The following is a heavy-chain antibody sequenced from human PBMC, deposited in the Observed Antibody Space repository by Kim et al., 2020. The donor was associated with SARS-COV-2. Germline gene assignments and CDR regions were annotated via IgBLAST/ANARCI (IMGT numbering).Heavy chain of an antibody. Sequence: GGSLRLSCAASGFTFSSYSMNWVRQAPGKGLEWVSYISSSSSTIYYADSVKGRFTISRDNAKNSLYLQMNSLRDEDTAVYYCASSLSSSWPTSYYYYYGMDVWGQGTTVTVSS. CDR3: ASSLSSSWPTSYYYYYGMDV. J-gene: IGHJ6*02. CDR2: ISSSSSTI. CDR1: GFTFSSYS. D-gene: IGHD6-13*01. V-gene: IGHV3-48*02.